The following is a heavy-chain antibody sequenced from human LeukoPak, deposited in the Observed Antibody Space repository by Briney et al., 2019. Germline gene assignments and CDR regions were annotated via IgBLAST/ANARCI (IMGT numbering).Heavy chain of an antibody. D-gene: IGHD3-16*01. CDR2: IRFDGRVK. CDR1: GFTFSNSG. Sequence: GGSLRLSCAASGFTFSNSGMHWVRQAPGTGLEWVAFIRFDGRVKYYTDSVKGRFTISRDNSKNTLYLQMNSLRTEDTAVYYCARSNSYAFDYWGQGTLVTVSS. J-gene: IGHJ4*02. CDR3: ARSNSYAFDY. V-gene: IGHV3-30*02.